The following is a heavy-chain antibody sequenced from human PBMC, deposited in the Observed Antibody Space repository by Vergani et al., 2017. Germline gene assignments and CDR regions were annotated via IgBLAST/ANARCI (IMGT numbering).Heavy chain of an antibody. CDR2: IYTRGTT. D-gene: IGHD5/OR15-5a*01. V-gene: IGHV4-61*02. J-gene: IGHJ3*02. CDR3: ARDPRSTPHAFDI. CDR1: GDSISTGSYY. Sequence: QVQLQESGPGLVKPSQTLSLTCTVSGDSISTGSYYWTWIRQPAGKGLEWIGRIYTRGTTNYNPSLKSRVTISLDPSRNQFSLKLSSVTAADTAVYFCARDPRSTPHAFDIWGQGTRVTVS.